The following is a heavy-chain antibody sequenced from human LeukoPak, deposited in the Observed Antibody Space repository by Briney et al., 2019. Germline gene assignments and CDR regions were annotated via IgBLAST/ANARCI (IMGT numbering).Heavy chain of an antibody. CDR1: GFTFSSYA. V-gene: IGHV3-30-3*01. D-gene: IGHD4-11*01. Sequence: GGSLRLSCAASGFTFSSYAMHWVRQAPGKGLEWVAVISYDGSNKYYADSVKGRFTISRDNSKNTLYLQMNSLRAEDTAVYYCARGYSNYNVYYYMDVWGKGTTVTVSS. CDR2: ISYDGSNK. CDR3: ARGYSNYNVYYYMDV. J-gene: IGHJ6*03.